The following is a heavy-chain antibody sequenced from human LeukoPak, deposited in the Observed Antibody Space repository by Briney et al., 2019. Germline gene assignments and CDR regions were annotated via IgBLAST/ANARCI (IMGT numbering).Heavy chain of an antibody. Sequence: ASVKVSCKASGYTFTSYGISWVRQAPGQGLEWMGWISAYNGNTNYAQKLQGRVTMTTDTSTSTAYMELRSLRSDDTAVYYCARGQFVGGYGSSSGECDYWGQGTLVTVSS. CDR3: ARGQFVGGYGSSSGECDY. CDR2: ISAYNGNT. CDR1: GYTFTSYG. V-gene: IGHV1-18*01. D-gene: IGHD6-6*01. J-gene: IGHJ4*02.